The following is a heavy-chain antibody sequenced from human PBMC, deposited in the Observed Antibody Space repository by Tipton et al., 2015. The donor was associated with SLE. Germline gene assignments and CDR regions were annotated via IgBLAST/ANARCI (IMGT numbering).Heavy chain of an antibody. D-gene: IGHD3-22*01. J-gene: IGHJ3*01. CDR2: ISSSGLTI. V-gene: IGHV3-48*03. Sequence: SLRLSCAASGFTFSSYEMNWVRQAPGKGLEWVSYISSSGLTIYYADSVKGRFTISRDNAKNSLYLQMNSLRAEDTAVYYCAFDPPEYYYDNTNSFAWGQGTMVTVSS. CDR3: AFDPPEYYYDNTNSFA. CDR1: GFTFSSYE.